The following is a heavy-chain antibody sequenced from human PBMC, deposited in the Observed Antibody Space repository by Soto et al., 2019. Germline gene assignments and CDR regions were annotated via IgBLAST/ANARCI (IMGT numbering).Heavy chain of an antibody. D-gene: IGHD4-17*01. V-gene: IGHV1-46*01. J-gene: IGHJ4*02. CDR2: INPGGGST. CDR1: GYTFTSYY. Sequence: QVQLVQSGAEVTKPGAAVKVSCKASGYTFTSYYLHWVRQAPGQGLEWMGIINPGGGSTSYAQDFQGRITMTSDTSTSTVYMDLSSLRSEDTAVYYCARGYYGGNSTVAYWGQGSLVNVSS. CDR3: ARGYYGGNSTVAY.